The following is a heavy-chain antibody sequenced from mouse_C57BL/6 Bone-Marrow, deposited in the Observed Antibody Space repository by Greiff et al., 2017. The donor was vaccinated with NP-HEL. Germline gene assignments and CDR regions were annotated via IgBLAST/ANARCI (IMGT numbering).Heavy chain of an antibody. CDR2: ISSGGSYT. Sequence: EVQLQESGGDLVKPGGSLKLSCAASGFTFSSYGMSWVRQTPDKRLEWVATISSGGSYTYYPDSVKGRFTISRDNAKNTLYLQMSSLKSEDTAMYYCARRVGFDYGGRGTTLTVSS. CDR3: ARRVGFDY. CDR1: GFTFSSYG. J-gene: IGHJ2*01. V-gene: IGHV5-6*01.